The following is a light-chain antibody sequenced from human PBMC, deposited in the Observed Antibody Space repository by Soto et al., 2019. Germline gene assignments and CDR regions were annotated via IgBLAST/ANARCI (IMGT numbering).Light chain of an antibody. J-gene: IGLJ1*01. Sequence: QSALTQPPSVSGSPGQSVTISCTGTSSDVGSYNRVSWYQQPPGTAPKLMIYEVSNRPSGVSNRFSGSKSGNTASLTISGLQTEDEAEYYCSSCTSSNTLLYVLGTGTKVTVL. V-gene: IGLV2-18*02. CDR3: SSCTSSNTLLYV. CDR2: EVS. CDR1: SSDVGSYNR.